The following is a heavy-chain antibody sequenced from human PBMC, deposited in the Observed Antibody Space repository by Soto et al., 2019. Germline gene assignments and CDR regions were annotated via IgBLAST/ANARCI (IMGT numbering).Heavy chain of an antibody. Sequence: SETLSLTCTVSGGSISSGGYYWSWIRQHPGKGLEWIGYIYYSGGTYYNPSLKSRVTISVDTSKNQFSLKLSSVTAADTAVYYCASRKLDYYGMDVWGQGTTVTVSS. V-gene: IGHV4-31*03. J-gene: IGHJ6*02. CDR2: IYYSGGT. CDR3: ASRKLDYYGMDV. CDR1: GGSISSGGYY.